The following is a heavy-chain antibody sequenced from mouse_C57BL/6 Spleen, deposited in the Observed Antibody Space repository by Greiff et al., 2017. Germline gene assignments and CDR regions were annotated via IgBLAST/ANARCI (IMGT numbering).Heavy chain of an antibody. Sequence: QVQLQQSGAELARPGASVKMSCKASGYTFTSYTMHWVKQRPGQGLEWIGYINPSSGYTKYNQKFKDKATLTADKSSSTAYMQLSSLTSEDSAVYYCARTGAKTAIDYWGQGTSVTVSS. CDR1: GYTFTSYT. CDR3: ARTGAKTAIDY. V-gene: IGHV1-4*01. J-gene: IGHJ4*01. CDR2: INPSSGYT. D-gene: IGHD3-1*01.